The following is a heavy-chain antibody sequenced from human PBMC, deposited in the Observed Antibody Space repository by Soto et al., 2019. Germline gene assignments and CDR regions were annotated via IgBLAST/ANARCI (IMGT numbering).Heavy chain of an antibody. Sequence: ASVKVSCKASGYTFTSYDINWVRQATGQGLEWMGWMNPNSGNTGYAQKFQGRVTMTRNTSISTAYMELSSLRSDDTAVYYCARQLPIPYYYYYMDVWGKGTTVTVSS. CDR2: MNPNSGNT. CDR3: ARQLPIPYYYYYMDV. D-gene: IGHD2-2*01. CDR1: GYTFTSYD. J-gene: IGHJ6*03. V-gene: IGHV1-8*01.